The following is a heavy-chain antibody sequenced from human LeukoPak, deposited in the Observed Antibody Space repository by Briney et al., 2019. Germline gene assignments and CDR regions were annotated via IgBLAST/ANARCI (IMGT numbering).Heavy chain of an antibody. CDR1: GYNFTSYW. Sequence: GESLKISCKGSGYNFTSYWIGWVRQMPGKGLEWMGIIYPGDSDTRYSPSFQGQVTISADKPISTAYLQWSSLKASVTAMYYCARHKGGQLLIFEPWGQGTLVTVS. CDR3: ARHKGGQLLIFEP. V-gene: IGHV5-51*01. J-gene: IGHJ5*02. D-gene: IGHD2-2*01. CDR2: IYPGDSDT.